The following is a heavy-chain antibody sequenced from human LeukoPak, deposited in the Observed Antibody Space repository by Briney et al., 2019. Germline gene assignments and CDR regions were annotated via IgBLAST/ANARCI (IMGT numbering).Heavy chain of an antibody. Sequence: SETLSLTCAVYGGSFSGYYWSWIRQPPGKGLEWIGEINHSGSTNYNPSLKSRVTISVDTSKNQFSLKLSSVTAADTAVYYCARLVFGSTTYDYWGQGTLVTVSS. V-gene: IGHV4-34*01. D-gene: IGHD1-14*01. CDR2: INHSGST. J-gene: IGHJ4*02. CDR3: ARLVFGSTTYDY. CDR1: GGSFSGYY.